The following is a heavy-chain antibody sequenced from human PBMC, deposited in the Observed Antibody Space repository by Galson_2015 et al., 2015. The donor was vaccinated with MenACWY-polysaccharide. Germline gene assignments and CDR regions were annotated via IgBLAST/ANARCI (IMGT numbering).Heavy chain of an antibody. J-gene: IGHJ4*02. CDR1: GFTFSSSE. CDR3: ARVPGGGYGHVFDY. D-gene: IGHD5-18*01. CDR2: ISSRAGTT. Sequence: SLRLSCAASGFTFSSSEMTWVRQAPGKGLEWLSYISSRAGTTYYADSVRGRFTISRDNAKPSLYLQMNSMRAEATAVYYCARVPGGGYGHVFDYWGQGTLVTVSS. V-gene: IGHV3-48*03.